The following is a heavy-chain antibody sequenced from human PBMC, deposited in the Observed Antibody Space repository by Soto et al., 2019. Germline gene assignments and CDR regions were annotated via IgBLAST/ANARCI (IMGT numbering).Heavy chain of an antibody. Sequence: EVQLVESGGGLVQPGGSLRVSCIDSGFTFRDYAFNWVRQAPGEGLEWVSYISVGGGSIFYAHSVKGRFTISRDDARNSVYLQMNTLRDEHTTVYHCVRDPRWAFDIWCQGTVVTVSS. CDR1: GFTFRDYA. CDR2: ISVGGGSI. CDR3: VRDPRWAFDI. V-gene: IGHV3-48*02. D-gene: IGHD1-26*01. J-gene: IGHJ3*02.